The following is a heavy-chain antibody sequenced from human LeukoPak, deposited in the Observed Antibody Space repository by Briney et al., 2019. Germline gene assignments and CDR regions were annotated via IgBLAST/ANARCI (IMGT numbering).Heavy chain of an antibody. Sequence: ASVKVSGKASGYTFTSYDINWVRQATGQGLEWMGWMNPNSGNTGYAQKFQGRVTMTRNTSISTAYMELSSLRSEDTAVYYCARTSGWQYYFDYWGQGTLVAVSS. J-gene: IGHJ4*02. CDR2: MNPNSGNT. CDR1: GYTFTSYD. V-gene: IGHV1-8*01. D-gene: IGHD6-19*01. CDR3: ARTSGWQYYFDY.